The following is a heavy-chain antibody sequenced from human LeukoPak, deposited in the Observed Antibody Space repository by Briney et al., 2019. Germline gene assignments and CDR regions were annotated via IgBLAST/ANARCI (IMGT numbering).Heavy chain of an antibody. CDR1: DGSFSGYY. Sequence: SETLSLTCAVYDGSFSGYYWSWIRQPPGKGLEWIGEISHSGSTNYNPSLESRVIISVDTSKNQFSLKLTSVTAADTAVYFCARKYCSVTSCSYGLDVWAQGTKVTVSS. D-gene: IGHD2-2*01. J-gene: IGHJ3*01. V-gene: IGHV4-34*01. CDR2: ISHSGST. CDR3: ARKYCSVTSCSYGLDV.